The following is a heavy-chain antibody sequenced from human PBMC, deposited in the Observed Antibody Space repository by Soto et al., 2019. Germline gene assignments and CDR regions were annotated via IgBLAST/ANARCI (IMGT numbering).Heavy chain of an antibody. D-gene: IGHD6-19*01. J-gene: IGHJ4*02. CDR3: ASSRKGGWTCDH. CDR1: VGSTSSYS. CDR2: IHYSGST. Sequence: PSETLSLTCTVSVGSTSSYSWSWIRQPPGKGLEWIGYIHYSGSTSYTPSLKSRLTISIDTSENQFSLNRNAVSAADTAVYYCASSRKGGWTCDHWGQGSLVTVSS. V-gene: IGHV4-59*12.